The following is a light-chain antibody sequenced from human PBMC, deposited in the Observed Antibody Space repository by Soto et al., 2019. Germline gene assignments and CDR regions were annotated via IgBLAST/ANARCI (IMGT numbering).Light chain of an antibody. CDR3: QQRSNWLT. V-gene: IGKV3-11*01. CDR2: DAS. CDR1: QSVSSY. Sequence: EIVLTQSPATLSLSPGERATLSCRARQSVSSYLAGYQQKPGQAPRLLIYDASNRATGIPARFSGSGSGTDFTLTISSLEPEDFAVYYCQQRSNWLTFGGGTKVEIK. J-gene: IGKJ4*01.